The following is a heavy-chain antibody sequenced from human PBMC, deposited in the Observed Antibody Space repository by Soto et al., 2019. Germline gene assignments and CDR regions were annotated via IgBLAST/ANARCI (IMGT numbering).Heavy chain of an antibody. V-gene: IGHV4-61*01. CDR1: GGSVSSGIYY. CDR3: AIYDSPPYYFDY. D-gene: IGHD3-22*01. Sequence: SETLSLTCTVSGGSVSSGIYYWSWIRQPPGKGLEWIGYIYYSGSTNYNPSLKSRVTISVDTSKNQFSLKLSSVTAADTAVYYCAIYDSPPYYFDYWGQGTLVTVSS. CDR2: IYYSGST. J-gene: IGHJ4*02.